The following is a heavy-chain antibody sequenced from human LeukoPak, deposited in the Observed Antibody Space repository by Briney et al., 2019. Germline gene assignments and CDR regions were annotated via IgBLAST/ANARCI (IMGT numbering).Heavy chain of an antibody. D-gene: IGHD4-17*01. V-gene: IGHV3-23*01. J-gene: IGHJ3*01. CDR3: GKDPNGDYVGAFDF. CDR2: IRGTGGTT. Sequence: TGGSPRLSCAASGFTFSDYALIWVRQAPGKGLEWISAIRGTGGTTYYADSVKGRCTISRDNSRNTVYLQMNSLRAEDTALYFCGKDPNGDYVGAFDFWGPGTMVTVSS. CDR1: GFTFSDYA.